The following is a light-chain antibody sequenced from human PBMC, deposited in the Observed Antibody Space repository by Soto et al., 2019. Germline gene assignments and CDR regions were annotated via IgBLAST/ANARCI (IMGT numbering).Light chain of an antibody. J-gene: IGLJ1*01. CDR3: NSYSSTNSYV. CDR1: FSDIAVFNY. CDR2: QVT. Sequence: QSVLAQPASVSGSPGQSITISCTGSFSDIAVFNYVSWYQQYPGRAPKLLIYQVTSRASGVSHRFSGSKSGNTASLTISGLQPEDEAEYYCNSYSSTNSYVFGTGTKVTVL. V-gene: IGLV2-14*01.